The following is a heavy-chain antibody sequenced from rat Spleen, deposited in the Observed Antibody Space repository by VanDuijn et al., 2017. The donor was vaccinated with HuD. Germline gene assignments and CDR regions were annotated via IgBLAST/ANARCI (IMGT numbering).Heavy chain of an antibody. J-gene: IGHJ1*01. Sequence: EVQLVESGGGLVQPGRSLKLSCATSGFTFSNYYMAWVRQAPTKGLEGVAYINTGGGSTYYRDSVKGRFTISGDNARSTLYLQMDGLRSEDTATYYCTTARNVPSYWYFDFWGPGTMVTVSS. D-gene: IGHD1-12*01. CDR3: TTARNVPSYWYFDF. V-gene: IGHV5-27*01. CDR1: GFTFSNYY. CDR2: INTGGGST.